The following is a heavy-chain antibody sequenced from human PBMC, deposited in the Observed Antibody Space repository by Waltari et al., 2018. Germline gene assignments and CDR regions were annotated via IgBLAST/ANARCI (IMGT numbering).Heavy chain of an antibody. CDR3: ASIGYSSGWYYFDY. D-gene: IGHD6-19*01. V-gene: IGHV4-4*07. Sequence: QVQLQESGPGLVKPSETLSLTCTAPGGSISSSYWSWLRQRAGKGLEWSGRIYTSGSTNYNPSLKSRVTMSVDTSKNQFSLKLSSVTAADTAVYYCASIGYSSGWYYFDYWGQGTLVTVSS. CDR1: GGSISSSY. CDR2: IYTSGST. J-gene: IGHJ4*02.